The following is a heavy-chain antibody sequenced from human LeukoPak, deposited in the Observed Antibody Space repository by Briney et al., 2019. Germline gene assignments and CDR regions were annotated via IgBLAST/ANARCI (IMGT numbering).Heavy chain of an antibody. Sequence: SETLSLTCTVSGGSISDRSYYWAWIRQPPGKGLEWIGSIDYSGSTNYNPSLKSRVTISVDTSKNQMSLKLSSVTAADSAVYYCASEIRTYYYGSGSHPETNWFDTWGQGTLVTVSS. V-gene: IGHV4-39*01. CDR1: GGSISDRSYY. J-gene: IGHJ5*02. CDR2: IDYSGST. D-gene: IGHD3-10*01. CDR3: ASEIRTYYYGSGSHPETNWFDT.